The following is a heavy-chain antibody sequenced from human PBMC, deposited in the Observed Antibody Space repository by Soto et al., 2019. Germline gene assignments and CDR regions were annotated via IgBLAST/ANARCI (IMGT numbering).Heavy chain of an antibody. V-gene: IGHV3-23*01. J-gene: IGHJ4*02. D-gene: IGHD6-13*01. CDR3: TNPPQAPSSSWFRWYSFDY. CDR1: GFTFSSYA. CDR2: ISGSGGST. Sequence: EVQLLKSGGGLVQPGGSLRLSCAASGFTFSSYAMSWVRQAPGKGLEWVSAISGSGGSTYYADSVKGRFTISRDNSKNTMYLQMNSVRAEDTAVNYCTNPPQAPSSSWFRWYSFDYWGQGTLVTDSS.